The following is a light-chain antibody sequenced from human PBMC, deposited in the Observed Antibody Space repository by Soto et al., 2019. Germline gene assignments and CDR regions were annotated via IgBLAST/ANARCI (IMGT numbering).Light chain of an antibody. CDR3: FSYTSSVTYV. V-gene: IGLV2-14*01. CDR1: SSDVGNYKY. Sequence: QSVLTQPASVSGSPGQSITISCTGTSSDVGNYKYVSWYQQHPGKAPKLMIYEVSNRPSGVSNRFSGSKSGNTASLTISGLQAEDEADYYYFSYTSSVTYVLGTGTKV. CDR2: EVS. J-gene: IGLJ1*01.